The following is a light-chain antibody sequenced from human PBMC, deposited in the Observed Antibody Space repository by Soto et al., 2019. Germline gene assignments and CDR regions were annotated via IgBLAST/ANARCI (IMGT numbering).Light chain of an antibody. CDR1: ESVSTN. Sequence: EIEMTQSPATLSVAPGERVTLSCRASESVSTNLAWYQQKAGQAPRLLIYGASTRATGIPARFSGSGSGTDFTLTISILQPEDFATYNYQHSYSPPGTFGQGTKVDIK. J-gene: IGKJ1*01. V-gene: IGKV3-15*01. CDR3: QHSYSPPGT. CDR2: GAS.